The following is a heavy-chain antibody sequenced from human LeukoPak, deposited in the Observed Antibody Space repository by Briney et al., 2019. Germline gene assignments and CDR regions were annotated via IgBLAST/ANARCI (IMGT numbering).Heavy chain of an antibody. D-gene: IGHD2-2*01. V-gene: IGHV3-74*01. CDR2: INSDGSST. J-gene: IGHJ5*02. Sequence: GGSLRLSCAASGFTFSSYWMHWVRQAPGKGLVWVSRINSDGSSTSYADSVKGRFTISRDNAKNTLYLQMNSLRAEDTAVYYSAGSIVVVPAAPFDPWGQGTLVTLSS. CDR1: GFTFSSYW. CDR3: AGSIVVVPAAPFDP.